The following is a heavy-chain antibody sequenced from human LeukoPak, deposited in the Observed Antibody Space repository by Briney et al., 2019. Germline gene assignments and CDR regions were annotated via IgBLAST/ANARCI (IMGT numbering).Heavy chain of an antibody. CDR1: GFTFSTYA. V-gene: IGHV3-23*01. Sequence: GGSLRLSCEASGFTFSTYAMTWVRQAPGKGLEWVSAISGSGGSTYYADSVKGRFTISRDNSQNTLYLQMNNLKTEDTAVYYCTTDRKWCTCNWGQGTLVTVSS. CDR2: ISGSGGST. CDR3: TTDRKWCTCN. D-gene: IGHD2-8*02. J-gene: IGHJ4*02.